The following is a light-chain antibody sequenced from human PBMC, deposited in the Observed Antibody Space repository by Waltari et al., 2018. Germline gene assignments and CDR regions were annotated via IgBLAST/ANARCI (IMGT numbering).Light chain of an antibody. V-gene: IGLV1-47*01. CDR1: SSNIGSTY. CDR3: GAWDDTLRFV. CDR2: RNN. Sequence: QSVLSQPPSASGTPGQRVTISCSGTSSNIGSTYVYWYQHLPVIAPKLLLYRNNQRPPGVPDRFSSSKSGTSASLAIRELRSEDEADYYCGAWDDTLRFVFGGGTRLTVL. J-gene: IGLJ2*01.